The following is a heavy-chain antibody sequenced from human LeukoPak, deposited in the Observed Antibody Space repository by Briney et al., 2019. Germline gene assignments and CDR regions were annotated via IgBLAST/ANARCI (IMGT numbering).Heavy chain of an antibody. CDR1: GFTFSSYS. D-gene: IGHD1/OR15-1a*01. CDR2: IKQDGSEK. Sequence: GGSLRLSCAASGFTFSSYSMNWVRQAPGKGLEWVANIKQDGSEKYVDSVEGRFTISRDNARNTLYLQMNSLRAEDTAIYYCARNNWGIDYWGLGTLVTVSS. J-gene: IGHJ4*01. CDR3: ARNNWGIDY. V-gene: IGHV3-7*01.